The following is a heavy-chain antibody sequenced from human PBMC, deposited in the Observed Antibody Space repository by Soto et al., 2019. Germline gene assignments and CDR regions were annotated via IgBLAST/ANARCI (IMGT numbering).Heavy chain of an antibody. CDR1: GFTFSSYA. D-gene: IGHD4-17*01. CDR3: AREDGDYGFGDY. CDR2: ISYDGSNK. J-gene: IGHJ4*02. V-gene: IGHV3-30-3*01. Sequence: GGSLRLSCAASGFTFSSYAMHWVRQAPGKGLEWVAVISYDGSNKYYADSVKGRFTISRDNSKNKLYLQMNSLRAEDTAVYYCAREDGDYGFGDYWGQGTLVTVSS.